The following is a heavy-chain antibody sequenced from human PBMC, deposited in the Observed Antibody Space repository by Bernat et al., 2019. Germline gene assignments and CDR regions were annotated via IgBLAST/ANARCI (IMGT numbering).Heavy chain of an antibody. J-gene: IGHJ3*02. CDR2: IKSKTDGGTT. CDR3: TTDSSGYYLPEGDAFDI. V-gene: IGHV3-15*07. D-gene: IGHD3-22*01. Sequence: EVQLVESGGGLVKPGGSLRLSCAASGFTFSNAWMNWVRQAPGKGLEWVGHIKSKTDGGTTDYAAPVKGRFTISRDDSKNTLYLQMNSLKTEDTAVYYCTTDSSGYYLPEGDAFDIWGQGTMVTVSS. CDR1: GFTFSNAW.